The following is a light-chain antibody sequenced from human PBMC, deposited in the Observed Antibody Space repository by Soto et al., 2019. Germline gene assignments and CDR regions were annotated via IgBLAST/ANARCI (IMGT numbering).Light chain of an antibody. Sequence: QSALTQPASVSGSPGQSITISCTGTSSDVGGYNYVSWYQHHPGKAPKLMIYDVSNRPSGVSNRFSGSKSGNTASLTISGPQPEDEAEYYCSSYTSGNTRQVVFGTGTKVTVL. CDR3: SSYTSGNTRQVV. CDR2: DVS. CDR1: SSDVGGYNY. J-gene: IGLJ1*01. V-gene: IGLV2-14*03.